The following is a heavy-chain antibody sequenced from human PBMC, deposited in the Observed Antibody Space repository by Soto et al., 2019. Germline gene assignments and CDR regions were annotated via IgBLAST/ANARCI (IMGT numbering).Heavy chain of an antibody. CDR1: GGSISSGGYY. J-gene: IGHJ5*02. CDR2: IYYSGST. CDR3: ARGMVRGVAPFDP. V-gene: IGHV4-31*03. D-gene: IGHD3-10*01. Sequence: QVQLQESGPGLVKPSQTLSLTCTVSGGSISSGGYYWSWIRQHPGKGLEWIGYIYYSGSTYYNPSLKSRVTLSVDTSMTAADTAVYYCARGMVRGVAPFDPWGQGTLVTVSS.